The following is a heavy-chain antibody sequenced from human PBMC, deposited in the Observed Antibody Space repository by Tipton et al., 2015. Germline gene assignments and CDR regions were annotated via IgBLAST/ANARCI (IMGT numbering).Heavy chain of an antibody. CDR2: ISSSSSTK. CDR3: ARELASWYYYYGMDV. D-gene: IGHD3-10*01. Sequence: GSLRLSCAASGFTFSSYSMNWVRQAPGKGLEWVSYISSSSSTKYYADSVKGRFTISRDNAKNSLYLQMNSLRDEDTAVYYCARELASWYYYYGMDVWGQGTTVTVSS. V-gene: IGHV3-48*02. J-gene: IGHJ6*02. CDR1: GFTFSSYS.